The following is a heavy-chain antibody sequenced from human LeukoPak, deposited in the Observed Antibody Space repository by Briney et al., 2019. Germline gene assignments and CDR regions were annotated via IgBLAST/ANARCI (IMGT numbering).Heavy chain of an antibody. CDR3: ARLGIATAPGDY. V-gene: IGHV6-1*01. J-gene: IGHJ4*02. Sequence: SQTLSLTCAISGDSVSSNSVAWNWIRQSPSRGLEWLGRTYYRSKWYNDYAVSVKGRITINPDTSKNQFSLQLNSVTPKDSAVYYCARLGIATAPGDYWGQGTLVTVSS. CDR2: TYYRSKWYN. D-gene: IGHD6-13*01. CDR1: GDSVSSNSVA.